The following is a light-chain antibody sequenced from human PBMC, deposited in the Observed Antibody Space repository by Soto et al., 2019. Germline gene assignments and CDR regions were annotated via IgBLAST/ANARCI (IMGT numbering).Light chain of an antibody. CDR2: RNN. Sequence: QSVLTQPPSASGTPGQRVTISCSGRSSNIGDSYGYWFQQLPGTAPKLLIYRNNQRPSGVPDRFSGSKSGTSASPAISGLRPEDEADYYCATWDDSLRGWVFGGGTKLTVL. V-gene: IGLV1-47*01. J-gene: IGLJ3*02. CDR1: SSNIGDSY. CDR3: ATWDDSLRGWV.